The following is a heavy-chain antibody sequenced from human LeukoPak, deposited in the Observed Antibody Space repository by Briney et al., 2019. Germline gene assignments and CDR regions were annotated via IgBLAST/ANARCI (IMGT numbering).Heavy chain of an antibody. D-gene: IGHD3-3*01. Sequence: SETLSLTCTVSGGSISSSSYYWGWIRQPPGKGLEWIGSIYYSGSTYYNPSLKSRVTISVDTSKNQFSLKLSSVTAADTAVYYXARRLYDXXSGYYYXMXVWGKXTTVTVSS. CDR3: ARRLYDXXSGYYYXMXV. CDR1: GGSISSSSYY. CDR2: IYYSGST. J-gene: IGHJ6*03. V-gene: IGHV4-39*01.